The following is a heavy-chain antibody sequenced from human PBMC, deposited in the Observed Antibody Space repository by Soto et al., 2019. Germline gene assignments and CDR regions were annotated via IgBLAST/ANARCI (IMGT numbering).Heavy chain of an antibody. CDR1: GFTFSSYG. V-gene: IGHV3-30*18. J-gene: IGHJ4*02. CDR2: ISYDGSNN. CDR3: AKGDPGDY. Sequence: QVQLVESGGGVVQPGRSLRLSCAASGFTFSSYGMHWGRQAPGKGLEWVAVISYDGSNNYYADSVKGRFTISRDNSKNTLYLQMNSLRAEDTAVYYCAKGDPGDYWGQGTLVTVSS.